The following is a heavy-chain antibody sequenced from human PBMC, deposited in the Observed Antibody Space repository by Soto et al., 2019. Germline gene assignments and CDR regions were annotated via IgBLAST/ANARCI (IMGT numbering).Heavy chain of an antibody. CDR2: IIPIFGTA. Sequence: SVKVSCKASGGTFSSYAISWVRQAPGQGLEWMGGIIPIFGTANYAQKFQGRVTITADESTSTAYMELSSLRSEDTAVYYCARGYYYDSSGYYYLDYWGQGTLVTVSS. V-gene: IGHV1-69*13. J-gene: IGHJ4*02. CDR3: ARGYYYDSSGYYYLDY. CDR1: GGTFSSYA. D-gene: IGHD3-22*01.